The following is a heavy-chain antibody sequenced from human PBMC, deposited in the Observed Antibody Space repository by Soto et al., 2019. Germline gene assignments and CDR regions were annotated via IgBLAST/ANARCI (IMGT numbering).Heavy chain of an antibody. CDR2: INAGNGNT. CDR1: GYTFTSYA. J-gene: IGHJ6*02. D-gene: IGHD2-15*01. CDR3: AREIAGYCSGGSCPRHYYYGMDV. V-gene: IGHV1-3*01. Sequence: ASVRVSCRASGYTFTSYAMHWVRQAPGQRLEWMGWINAGNGNTKYSQKFQGRVTITRDTSASTAYMELSSLRSEDTAVYYCAREIAGYCSGGSCPRHYYYGMDVRGQGTTVTVSS.